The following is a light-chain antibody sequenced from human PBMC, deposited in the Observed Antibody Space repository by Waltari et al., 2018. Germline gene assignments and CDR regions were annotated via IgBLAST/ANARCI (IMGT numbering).Light chain of an antibody. CDR1: NSDVGGYNY. Sequence: AALTQPPSASGSPGQTVTISCTGTNSDVGGYNYVYWYQQHPGKAPKLEIYEVSKRPSGVPALFSGSKSGNTASLTVSGLQAEDEADYYCSSYAGSNNWVFGGGTKLTVL. CDR2: EVS. V-gene: IGLV2-8*01. J-gene: IGLJ3*02. CDR3: SSYAGSNNWV.